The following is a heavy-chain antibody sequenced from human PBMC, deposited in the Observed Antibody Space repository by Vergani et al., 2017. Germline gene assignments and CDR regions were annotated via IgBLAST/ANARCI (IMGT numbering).Heavy chain of an antibody. CDR1: GGSISSYY. Sequence: QVQLQELGPGLVKPSETLSLTCTVSGGSISSYYWSWIRQPPGKGLEWIGYIYYSGSTNYNPSLKSRVTISVDTSKNQFSLKLSSVTAADTAVYYCAREGYSSSSFDYWGQGTLVTVSS. CDR3: AREGYSSSSFDY. V-gene: IGHV4-59*01. J-gene: IGHJ4*02. D-gene: IGHD6-6*01. CDR2: IYYSGST.